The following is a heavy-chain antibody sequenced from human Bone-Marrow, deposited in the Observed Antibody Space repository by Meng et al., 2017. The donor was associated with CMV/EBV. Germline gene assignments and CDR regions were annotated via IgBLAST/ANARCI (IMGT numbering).Heavy chain of an antibody. Sequence: GSLRLSCTVSAVSVISGSYYWSWIRQPPGKGLEWIGYIFYTGKTNYNPSLKSRATISVDTSKNQFSLKLSSVTAADTAVYYCARDLEVGDTAMVFDYWGQGKLVTGSS. V-gene: IGHV4-61*01. CDR3: ARDLEVGDTAMVFDY. J-gene: IGHJ4*02. CDR1: AVSVISGSYY. D-gene: IGHD5-18*01. CDR2: IFYTGKT.